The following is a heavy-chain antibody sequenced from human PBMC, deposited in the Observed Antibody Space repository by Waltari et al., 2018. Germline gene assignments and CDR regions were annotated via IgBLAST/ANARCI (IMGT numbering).Heavy chain of an antibody. CDR3: ARGRFLEWLFLDF. V-gene: IGHV3-30*03. CDR2: IAYDGKTD. J-gene: IGHJ4*02. Sequence: QVELVEYGGGVVQPGGSLRLCCDASGFTFTNLAMHWVRQAPGKGLEWLALIAYDGKTDFYADSVKGRFTISRDNSKSTLHLQMNRLKTEDTAIYFCARGRFLEWLFLDFWGQGALVTVSS. CDR1: GFTFTNLA. D-gene: IGHD3-3*01.